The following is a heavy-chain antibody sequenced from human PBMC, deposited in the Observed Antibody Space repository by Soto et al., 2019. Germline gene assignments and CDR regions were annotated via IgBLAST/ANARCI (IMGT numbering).Heavy chain of an antibody. CDR2: ISAYNGNT. CDR3: ARAEMPGDAFDI. CDR1: GYTFTSYG. V-gene: IGHV1-18*01. J-gene: IGHJ3*02. D-gene: IGHD2-2*01. Sequence: AAVKVSCKASGYTFTSYGISWVRQAPGQGLEWMGWISAYNGNTNYAQKLQGRVTMTTDTSTSTAYMELRSLRSDDTAVHSCARAEMPGDAFDIWGQGTMVTVSS.